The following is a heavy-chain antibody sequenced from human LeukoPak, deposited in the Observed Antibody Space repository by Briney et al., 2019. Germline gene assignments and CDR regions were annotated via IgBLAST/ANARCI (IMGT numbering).Heavy chain of an antibody. V-gene: IGHV3-23*01. CDR2: ISGSGGST. D-gene: IGHD1-14*01. CDR1: GFTFRDFY. Sequence: TGGSLRLSCAASGFTFRDFYMSWIRQAPGKGLEWVSAISGSGGSTYYADSVKGRFTISRDNSKNTLYLQMNSLRAEDTAVYYCAKGEINQDLSLMDIWGKGTTVTVSS. J-gene: IGHJ6*03. CDR3: AKGEINQDLSLMDI.